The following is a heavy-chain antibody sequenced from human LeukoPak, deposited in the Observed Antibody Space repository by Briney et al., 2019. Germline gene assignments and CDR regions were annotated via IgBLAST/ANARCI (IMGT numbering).Heavy chain of an antibody. CDR3: ARQIASAGTAGFDF. J-gene: IGHJ4*02. V-gene: IGHV4-4*07. CDR1: GGSISSYY. D-gene: IGHD6-13*01. CDR2: IYSTGST. Sequence: SETLSLTCTVSGGSISSYYWSWIRQPAGKGLEWIGRIYSTGSTNYNPSLKSRVTMSVDTSKNQFSLRLRSVTAADTAVYYCARQIASAGTAGFDFWGQEALVTASS.